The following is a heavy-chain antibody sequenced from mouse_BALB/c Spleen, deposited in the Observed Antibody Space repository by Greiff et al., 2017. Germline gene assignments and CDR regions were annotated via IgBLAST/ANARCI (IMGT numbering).Heavy chain of an antibody. V-gene: IGHV1S137*01. Sequence: VQLQESGAELVRPGVSVKISCKGSGYTFTDYAMHWVKQRHAKSLEWLGVISTYYGDASYNQKFKGKATMTVDKSSSTAYMELARLTSEDSAIYYCARRGNPSSMDDWGQGTSVTVSS. CDR1: GYTFTDYA. CDR3: ARRGNPSSMDD. CDR2: ISTYYGDA. J-gene: IGHJ4*01. D-gene: IGHD2-1*01.